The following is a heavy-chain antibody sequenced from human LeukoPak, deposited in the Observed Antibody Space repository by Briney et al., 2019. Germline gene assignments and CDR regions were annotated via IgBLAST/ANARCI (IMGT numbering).Heavy chain of an antibody. J-gene: IGHJ3*02. Sequence: GASVKVSCKASGYTFTGYYMHRVRQAPGQGLEWMGWINPNSGGANYAQKFQGRVTMTRDTSISTAYMELSRLRSDDTAVYYCAREAEVAFGIWGQGTMVTVSS. D-gene: IGHD2-15*01. V-gene: IGHV1-2*02. CDR1: GYTFTGYY. CDR3: AREAEVAFGI. CDR2: INPNSGGA.